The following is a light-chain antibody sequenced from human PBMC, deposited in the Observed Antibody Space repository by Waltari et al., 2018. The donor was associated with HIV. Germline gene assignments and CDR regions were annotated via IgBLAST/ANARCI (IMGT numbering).Light chain of an antibody. V-gene: IGKV1-33*01. J-gene: IGKJ5*01. CDR2: DAS. Sequence: DLQVTQFPISPSASGGSRVSIPCQANDDLIFYLNWFQQKPGTAPKLLIYDASHFETGGSSRFTANGSETDFTFTITTLQAEDVGTYYCQQFYRLPITFGQGTRLDIK. CDR1: DDLIFY. CDR3: QQFYRLPIT.